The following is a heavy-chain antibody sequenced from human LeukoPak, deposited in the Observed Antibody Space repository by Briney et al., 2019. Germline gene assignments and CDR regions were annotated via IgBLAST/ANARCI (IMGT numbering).Heavy chain of an antibody. D-gene: IGHD6-13*01. V-gene: IGHV3-21*01. CDR1: GLSFSNAW. CDR2: ISTSSSYI. Sequence: GGSLRLSCAASGLSFSNAWMNWVRQAPGKGLEWVSSISTSSSYIYYADSVKGRFTISRDNAKNSLYLQMNSLRAEDTAVYYCARDPYSSSWYDGGFDYWGQGTLVTVSS. CDR3: ARDPYSSSWYDGGFDY. J-gene: IGHJ4*02.